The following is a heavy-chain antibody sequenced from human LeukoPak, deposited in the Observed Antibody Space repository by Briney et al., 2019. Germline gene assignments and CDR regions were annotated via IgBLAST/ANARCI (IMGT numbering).Heavy chain of an antibody. J-gene: IGHJ3*02. CDR1: GFTFSNAW. D-gene: IGHD6-13*01. Sequence: GGSLRLSCAASGFTFSNAWMSWVRQAPGKGLEWVGRIKSKTDGGTTDYAAPVKGRFTISRDDSKNTLYLQMNSLRAEDTAVYYCARDRRSSSWPTDAFDIWGQGTMVTVSS. V-gene: IGHV3-15*01. CDR2: IKSKTDGGTT. CDR3: ARDRRSSSWPTDAFDI.